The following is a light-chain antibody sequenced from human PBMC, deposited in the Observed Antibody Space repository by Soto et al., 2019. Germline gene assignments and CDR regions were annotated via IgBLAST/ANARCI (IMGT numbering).Light chain of an antibody. V-gene: IGKV3-15*01. CDR3: QQYNNWPPT. J-gene: IGKJ5*01. Sequence: EIVLTQSPGTLSLSPGERATLSCRASQSVSSSLAWYQQKPGQAPRLLIYGASTRATGIPARFSGSGSGTEFTLTISSLQSEDFAVYYCQQYNNWPPTFGQGTRLEIK. CDR1: QSVSSS. CDR2: GAS.